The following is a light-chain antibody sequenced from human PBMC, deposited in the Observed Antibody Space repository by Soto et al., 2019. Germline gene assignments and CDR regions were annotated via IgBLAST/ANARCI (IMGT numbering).Light chain of an antibody. CDR2: GDN. Sequence: QSVLTQPPSVSGAPGQRVTISCTGSSSNIGLGYDVHWYQQIPGTAPKLLIYGDNNRPSGVPDRFSGSRSGTSASLAITGLQAEDEADYYCQSYDTSLSAHVVFGGGTKLTVL. V-gene: IGLV1-40*01. CDR1: SSNIGLGYD. CDR3: QSYDTSLSAHVV. J-gene: IGLJ2*01.